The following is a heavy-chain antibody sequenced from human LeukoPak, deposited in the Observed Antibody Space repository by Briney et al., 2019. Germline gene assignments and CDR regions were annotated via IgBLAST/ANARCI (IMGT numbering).Heavy chain of an antibody. J-gene: IGHJ3*02. CDR2: IYHSGST. D-gene: IGHD3-10*01. V-gene: IGHV4-38-2*01. CDR1: GYSITSGYY. CDR3: ARRYYYAAFDI. Sequence: SETLSLTCSVSGYSITSGYYWGWIRQPPGKGLEWIGSIYHSGSTFYNPSLQSRVTMSVDTSKNQFSLRLTSVTAADTAVYYCARRYYYAAFDIWGQGTMVTVSS.